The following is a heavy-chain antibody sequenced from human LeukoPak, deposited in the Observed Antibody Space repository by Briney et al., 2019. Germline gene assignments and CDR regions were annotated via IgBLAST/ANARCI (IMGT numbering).Heavy chain of an antibody. CDR1: GYSISSGYY. CDR2: IYHSGST. D-gene: IGHD3-10*01. CDR3: ARLTNRYYGSGSYPGEYYFDY. V-gene: IGHV4-38-2*02. J-gene: IGHJ4*02. Sequence: SETLSLTCTVSGYSISSGYYWGWIRQPPGKGLEWIGSIYHSGSTNYNPSLKSRVTISVDTSKNQFSLKLSSVTAADTAVYYCARLTNRYYGSGSYPGEYYFDYWGQGTLVTVSS.